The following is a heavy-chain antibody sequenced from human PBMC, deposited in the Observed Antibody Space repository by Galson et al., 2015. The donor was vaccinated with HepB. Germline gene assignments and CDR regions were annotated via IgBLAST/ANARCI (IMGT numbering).Heavy chain of an antibody. CDR1: GGTFSSCA. CDR3: ARDHESYCSGGSCYAFDP. CDR2: IIPIFGTA. D-gene: IGHD2-15*01. V-gene: IGHV1-69*13. J-gene: IGHJ5*02. Sequence: SVKVSCKASGGTFSSCAISWVRQAPGQGLEWMGGIIPIFGTANYAQKFQGRVTITADESTSTAYMELSSLRSEDTAVYYCARDHESYCSGGSCYAFDPWGQGTLVTVSS.